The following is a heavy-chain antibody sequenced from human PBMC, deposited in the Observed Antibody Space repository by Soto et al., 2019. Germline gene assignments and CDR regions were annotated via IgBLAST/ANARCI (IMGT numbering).Heavy chain of an antibody. D-gene: IGHD4-17*01. V-gene: IGHV1-24*01. Sequence: QVPLVQSGAEVKKPGASVKVSCKVSGYTLNEVAMPWVRQAPGKGLEWLGGFDPDEAETIYAQHFQGRVTMTEDTSTDTVYMELSSLRSEDTALYFCTTYHGDYNFDHWGQGTLVTVSS. J-gene: IGHJ5*02. CDR2: FDPDEAET. CDR3: TTYHGDYNFDH. CDR1: GYTLNEVA.